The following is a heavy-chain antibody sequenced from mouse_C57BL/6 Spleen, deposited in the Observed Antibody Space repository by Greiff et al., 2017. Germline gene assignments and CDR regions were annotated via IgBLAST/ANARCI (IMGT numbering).Heavy chain of an antibody. CDR1: GYTFTSYW. CDR2: IYPGSGST. V-gene: IGHV1-55*01. Sequence: QVQLQHPGAELVKPGASVKMSCKASGYTFTSYWITWVKQRPGQGLEWIGEIYPGSGSTYYNEKFKSKATLTVDTSSSTAYMQLSSLTSEDSAVYYCASGIYYGNCYEYAYWGQGTLVTVSA. J-gene: IGHJ3*01. CDR3: ASGIYYGNCYEYAY. D-gene: IGHD2-1*01.